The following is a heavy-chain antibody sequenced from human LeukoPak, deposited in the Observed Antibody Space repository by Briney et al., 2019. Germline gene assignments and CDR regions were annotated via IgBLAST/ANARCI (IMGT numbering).Heavy chain of an antibody. V-gene: IGHV1-24*01. CDR3: ARDNSVRDEAWWFNP. Sequence: GASVKVSCKVSGYTLTDLSMHWVRQTPGKGLEWMGGFNPEDDETIYAQRFQGRVTMTEDTSTDTAYMELSGLRSEDTAVYYCARDNSVRDEAWWFNPWGQGTLVTVSS. D-gene: IGHD5-24*01. CDR1: GYTLTDLS. CDR2: FNPEDDET. J-gene: IGHJ5*02.